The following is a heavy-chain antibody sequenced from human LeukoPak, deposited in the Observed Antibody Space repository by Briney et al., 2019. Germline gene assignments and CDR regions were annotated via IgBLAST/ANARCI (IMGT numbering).Heavy chain of an antibody. Sequence: SVKVSCKTSGGTFNNSAISWVRQAPGQGLEWLGGIMPLFGTAGSAQKFQGRVTITKDASTRTVYLELTSLTSDDTAVYYCARDVHGDYGSGWFDPWGQGTLVSVSS. J-gene: IGHJ5*02. CDR2: IMPLFGTA. D-gene: IGHD4-17*01. CDR3: ARDVHGDYGSGWFDP. CDR1: GGTFNNSA. V-gene: IGHV1-69*05.